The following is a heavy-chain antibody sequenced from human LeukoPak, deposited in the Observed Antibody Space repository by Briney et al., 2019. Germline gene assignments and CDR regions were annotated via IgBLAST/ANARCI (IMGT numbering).Heavy chain of an antibody. J-gene: IGHJ4*02. Sequence: GGSLRLSCAAPGLTFSDYYMSWIRKAPGKGLEWVSSISSSGSTLYYADSVKGRFTISRDNAKNSLYLQMNSLRAEDTAVYYCARTYGSGSYSANDYWGQGTLVTVSS. CDR2: ISSSGSTL. V-gene: IGHV3-11*01. CDR3: ARTYGSGSYSANDY. D-gene: IGHD3-10*01. CDR1: GLTFSDYY.